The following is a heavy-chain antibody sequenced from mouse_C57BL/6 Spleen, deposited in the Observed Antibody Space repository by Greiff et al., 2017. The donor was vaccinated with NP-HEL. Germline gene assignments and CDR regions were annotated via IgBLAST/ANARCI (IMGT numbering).Heavy chain of an antibody. CDR2: ISNGGGST. J-gene: IGHJ3*01. CDR3: ARDGGSSFWFAY. V-gene: IGHV5-12*01. CDR1: GFTFSDYY. Sequence: EVKLVESGGGLVQPGGSLKLSCAASGFTFSDYYMYWVRQTPEKRLEWVAYISNGGGSTYYPDTVKGRFTISRDNAKNTLYLQMSRLKSEDTAMYYCARDGGSSFWFAYWGQGTLVTVSA. D-gene: IGHD1-1*01.